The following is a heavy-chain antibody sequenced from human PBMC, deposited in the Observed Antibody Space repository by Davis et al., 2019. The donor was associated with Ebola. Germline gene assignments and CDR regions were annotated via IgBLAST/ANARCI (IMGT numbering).Heavy chain of an antibody. Sequence: ASVKVSCKSSGYKFTGYNIHWVRQAPGQGLEWMGWINPNNGATNSVQKFQGRVTMTTDTSISTAYMDLSRLTSDDTAVYFCARESDAVGASTTDDAFDVWGQGTMVTVSS. CDR3: ARESDAVGASTTDDAFDV. CDR2: INPNNGAT. V-gene: IGHV1-2*02. CDR1: GYKFTGYN. J-gene: IGHJ3*01. D-gene: IGHD1-26*01.